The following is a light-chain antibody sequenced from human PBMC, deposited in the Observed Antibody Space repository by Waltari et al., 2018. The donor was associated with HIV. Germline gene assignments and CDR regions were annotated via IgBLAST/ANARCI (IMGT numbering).Light chain of an antibody. CDR1: SSDVGSYHL. J-gene: IGLJ2*01. CDR3: CSYTSYSSRI. Sequence: QSALTQPASVSGSPGKSITISCSGTSSDVGSYHLVSWYQHHPGKAPKLILYEGSKRHSRGSYRFSGSNFGNLASLTISWLQAEDEADYYCCSYTSYSSRIFGGVTKLTVL. V-gene: IGLV2-23*01. CDR2: EGS.